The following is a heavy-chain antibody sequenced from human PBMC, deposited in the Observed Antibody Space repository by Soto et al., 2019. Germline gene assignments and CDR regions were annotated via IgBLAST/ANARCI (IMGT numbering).Heavy chain of an antibody. J-gene: IGHJ6*02. CDR1: GGTFSSYA. D-gene: IGHD3-10*01. V-gene: IGHV1-69*13. Sequence: ALVKVSFKASGGTFSSYAISWVRQAPGQGLEWMGGIIPIFGTANYAQKFQGRVTITADESTSTAYMELSSLRSEDTAVYYCASRITMVRDDYYYGMDVWGQGTTVTVSS. CDR3: ASRITMVRDDYYYGMDV. CDR2: IIPIFGTA.